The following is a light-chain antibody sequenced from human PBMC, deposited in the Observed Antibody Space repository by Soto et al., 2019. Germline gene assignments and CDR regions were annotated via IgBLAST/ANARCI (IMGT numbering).Light chain of an antibody. Sequence: DIVMTQSPDSLAVSLGERATINCKSSQSVLYSSTNKNYLAWYQQKPGQPPNLLIYWASTRESGVPDRFSGSGSGTDFTLTISNLPAEDVAVYYCQQYYSTPYTFGQGTKLEIK. CDR1: QSVLYSSTNKNY. CDR2: WAS. V-gene: IGKV4-1*01. CDR3: QQYYSTPYT. J-gene: IGKJ2*01.